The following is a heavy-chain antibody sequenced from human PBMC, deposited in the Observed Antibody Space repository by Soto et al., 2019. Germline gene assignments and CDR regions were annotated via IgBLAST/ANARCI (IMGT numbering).Heavy chain of an antibody. CDR2: ISWNSGSI. D-gene: IGHD6-13*01. CDR3: AKQQLPFYYYYYMDV. Sequence: EVQLVESGGGLVQPGRSLRLSCAASGFTFDDYAMHWFRQAPGKGLEWVTGISWNSGSIGYADSVKGRFTISRDNAKMSLYLQMNSLRAEDTALYYCAKQQLPFYYYYYMDVWGKGTTVTVSS. V-gene: IGHV3-9*01. J-gene: IGHJ6*03. CDR1: GFTFDDYA.